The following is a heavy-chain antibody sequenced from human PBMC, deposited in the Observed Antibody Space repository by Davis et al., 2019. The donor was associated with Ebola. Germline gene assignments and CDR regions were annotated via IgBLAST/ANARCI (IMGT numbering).Heavy chain of an antibody. D-gene: IGHD4-17*01. V-gene: IGHV3-30*18. CDR2: VLYDGSNQ. Sequence: PGGSLTPSCPASGFSFSSYGLHWVRQAPGKGLEWVAVVLYDGSNQYYADSVKGRFTISRDNSKNTSYLQMNSLRPEDTAVYYCAKDHQYGDFDWGQGTLVTISS. CDR1: GFSFSSYG. CDR3: AKDHQYGDFD. J-gene: IGHJ4*02.